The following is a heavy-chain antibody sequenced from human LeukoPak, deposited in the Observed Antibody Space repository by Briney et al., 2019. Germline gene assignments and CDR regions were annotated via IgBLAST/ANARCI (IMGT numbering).Heavy chain of an antibody. CDR1: GGTFSSSA. V-gene: IGHV1-69*13. Sequence: SVKVSCKSSGGTFSSSAISWVRQAPGQGLGRLGGIIPIFGSSNYAQNFQDRVTITADESTSKAYMELSSLRSEDTAVYYCASVTTVTTKGHGAFDIWGQGTMVTVSS. D-gene: IGHD4-17*01. J-gene: IGHJ3*02. CDR3: ASVTTVTTKGHGAFDI. CDR2: IIPIFGSS.